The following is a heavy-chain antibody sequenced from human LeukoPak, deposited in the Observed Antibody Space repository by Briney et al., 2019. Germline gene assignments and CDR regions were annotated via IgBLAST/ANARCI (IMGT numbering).Heavy chain of an antibody. J-gene: IGHJ3*01. CDR1: GYTFTSYD. CDR2: MNPISGYT. CDR3: ARDYNFGSGTHALDV. D-gene: IGHD3-10*01. Sequence: ASVKVSCKASGYTFTSYDINWLRQATGQGLEWMGYMNPISGYTGYSRKFQGRVTMTRDTSKTTAYMELSSLRSEDTAVYYCARDYNFGSGTHALDVLGLGTLVTVSS. V-gene: IGHV1-8*01.